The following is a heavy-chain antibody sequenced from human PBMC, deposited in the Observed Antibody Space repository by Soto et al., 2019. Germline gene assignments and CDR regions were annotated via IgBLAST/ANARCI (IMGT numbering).Heavy chain of an antibody. J-gene: IGHJ6*02. Sequence: AASVKVSCKASGYTFTSCGISCVRQAPGQGLEWMGWISAYNGNTNYAQKLQGRVTMTTDTSTSTAYMELRSLRSDDTAVYYCARARTYYDFWSGPVSVSGMDVWGQGTTVTGSS. V-gene: IGHV1-18*04. D-gene: IGHD3-3*01. CDR1: GYTFTSCG. CDR3: ARARTYYDFWSGPVSVSGMDV. CDR2: ISAYNGNT.